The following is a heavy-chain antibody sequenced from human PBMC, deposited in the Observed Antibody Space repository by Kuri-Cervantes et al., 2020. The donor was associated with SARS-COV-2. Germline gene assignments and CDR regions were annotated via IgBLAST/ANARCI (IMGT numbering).Heavy chain of an antibody. CDR2: IYYSGST. CDR3: ARRPPIWRSLDAFDI. CDR1: GGSISSSSYY. V-gene: IGHV4-39*01. Sequence: SETLSLTCTVSGGSISSSSYYWGWIRQPPGKGLEWIGSIYYSGSTYYNPSLKSRVTISVDTSKNQFSLKLSSVTAADTAVYYCARRPPIWRSLDAFDIWGQGTMVTVSS. D-gene: IGHD3-16*02. J-gene: IGHJ3*02.